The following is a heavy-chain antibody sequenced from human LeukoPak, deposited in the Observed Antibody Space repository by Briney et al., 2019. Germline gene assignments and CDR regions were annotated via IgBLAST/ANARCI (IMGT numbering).Heavy chain of an antibody. CDR3: AREGLITMIVVGSDAFDI. J-gene: IGHJ3*02. D-gene: IGHD3-22*01. CDR2: ISSSSSYI. V-gene: IGHV3-21*01. Sequence: QPEGSLRLSCVASGFTVSSKYMAWVRQAPGKGLEWVSSISSSSSYIYYADSVKGRFTISRDNAKNSLYLQMNSLRAEDTAVYYCAREGLITMIVVGSDAFDIWGQGTMVTVSS. CDR1: GFTVSSKY.